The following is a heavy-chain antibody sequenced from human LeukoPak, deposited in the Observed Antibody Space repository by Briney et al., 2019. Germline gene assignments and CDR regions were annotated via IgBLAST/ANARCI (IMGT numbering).Heavy chain of an antibody. V-gene: IGHV3-7*04. J-gene: IGHJ4*02. D-gene: IGHD5-12*01. CDR2: INHDGSEK. Sequence: GGSLRLSCAASGVIFSNYWMNWVRQAPGRGLEWVANINHDGSEKNYVDPVKGRFAISRDNGKNSVYLQMSSLRAEDAAVYYCVGGIGWLPDYWGQGTLVTVSS. CDR1: GVIFSNYW. CDR3: VGGIGWLPDY.